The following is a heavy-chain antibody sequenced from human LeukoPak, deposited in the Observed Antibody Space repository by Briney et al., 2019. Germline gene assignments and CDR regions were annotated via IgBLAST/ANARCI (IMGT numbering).Heavy chain of an antibody. J-gene: IGHJ4*02. Sequence: SETLSLTWTVSGGSISSSSYYWSWIRLPPGKGLEWVGSIHYSGSTYYNPSLKSRLTISVDTSKNQLSLKLNSVTAADTGVYYCARHAGLAVAATGFDYWGQGTLVTVSS. CDR3: ARHAGLAVAATGFDY. CDR2: IHYSGST. CDR1: GGSISSSSYY. D-gene: IGHD6-19*01. V-gene: IGHV4-39*01.